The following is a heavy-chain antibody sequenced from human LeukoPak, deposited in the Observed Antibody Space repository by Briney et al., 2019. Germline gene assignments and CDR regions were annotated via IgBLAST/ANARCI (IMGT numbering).Heavy chain of an antibody. V-gene: IGHV1-18*01. CDR3: AREGGLSRYYGMDV. CDR1: GGTFSSYA. CDR2: ISAHNGNT. Sequence: GASVKVSCKASGGTFSSYAITWVRQAPGQGLEWMGWISAHNGNTNYAQKLQDRVTLTTDTSTSTAYMDLSSLRSDDTAVYYCAREGGLSRYYGMDVWGQGTTVTVSS. J-gene: IGHJ6*02. D-gene: IGHD2/OR15-2a*01.